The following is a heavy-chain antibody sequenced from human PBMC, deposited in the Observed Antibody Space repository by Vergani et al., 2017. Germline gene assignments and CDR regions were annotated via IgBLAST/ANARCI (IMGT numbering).Heavy chain of an antibody. Sequence: QVQVVQSGAEVKKSGASVKVSCKTSGYTFSNYYMHWVRQAPGQGLEWMGIINPSGGHTNYAQKFQGRVTMTRDTSPSTVYMELSSLRSEDTAIYYCARVDYGILTGYRYWGQGTLVTVSA. CDR3: ARVDYGILTGYRY. CDR2: INPSGGHT. D-gene: IGHD3-9*01. V-gene: IGHV1-46*03. J-gene: IGHJ4*02. CDR1: GYTFSNYY.